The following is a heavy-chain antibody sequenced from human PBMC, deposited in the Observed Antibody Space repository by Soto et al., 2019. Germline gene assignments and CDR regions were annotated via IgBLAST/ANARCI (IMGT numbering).Heavy chain of an antibody. CDR2: MNPDGSER. Sequence: QSGGSLRLSCAATGFTFSTYWMSWVRQAPGKGLEWVANMNPDGSERHYVDSVEGRFTISRDNANNLLFLHMNSLRVEDTAVYYCARDPSFGALDYWGQGALVTVSS. CDR1: GFTFSTYW. V-gene: IGHV3-7*01. J-gene: IGHJ4*02. D-gene: IGHD3-10*01. CDR3: ARDPSFGALDY.